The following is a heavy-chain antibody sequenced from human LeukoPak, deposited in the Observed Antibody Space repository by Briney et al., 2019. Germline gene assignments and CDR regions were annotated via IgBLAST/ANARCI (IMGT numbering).Heavy chain of an antibody. V-gene: IGHV3-11*01. J-gene: IGHJ4*02. CDR3: AKRGSIYYYFDF. Sequence: GGSLRLSCAASGGTFSDYYMSWIRQAPGKGLEWISYISNTGGTIYYADPVKGRFTISRDNAQNSLYLQMNSLRAEDTAVYYCAKRGSIYYYFDFWGQGTLVTVSS. D-gene: IGHD4-11*01. CDR2: ISNTGGTI. CDR1: GGTFSDYY.